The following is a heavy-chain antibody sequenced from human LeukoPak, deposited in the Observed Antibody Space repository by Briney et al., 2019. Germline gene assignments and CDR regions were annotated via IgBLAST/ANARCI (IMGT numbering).Heavy chain of an antibody. CDR2: ISNTGGST. V-gene: IGHV3-23*01. Sequence: GGSLRLSCAASGFSFNTYAMSWVRQAPGKGLEWVSAISNTGGSTYYADSVKGRFTISRDKSKNTLSLQMNSLRAEDTAVYYCAQQVGYCSSGSCYFAYWGQGTLVTVSS. CDR3: AQQVGYCSSGSCYFAY. CDR1: GFSFNTYA. J-gene: IGHJ4*02. D-gene: IGHD2-15*01.